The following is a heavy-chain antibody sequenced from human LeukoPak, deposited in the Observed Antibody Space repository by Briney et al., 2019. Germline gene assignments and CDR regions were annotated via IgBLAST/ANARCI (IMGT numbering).Heavy chain of an antibody. D-gene: IGHD3-10*01. CDR1: VGTFSSYA. CDR3: AREYGSGSYFPYFDY. Sequence: SVKVSCKASVGTFSSYAISWVRQAPGQGLEWMGGIIPIFGTANYAQKFQGRVTITADESTSTAYMELSSLRSEDTAVYYCAREYGSGSYFPYFDYWGQGTLVTVSS. CDR2: IIPIFGTA. J-gene: IGHJ4*02. V-gene: IGHV1-69*01.